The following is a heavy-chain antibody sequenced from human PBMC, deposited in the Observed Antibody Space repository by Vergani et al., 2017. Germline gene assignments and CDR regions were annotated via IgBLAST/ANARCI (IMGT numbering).Heavy chain of an antibody. CDR2: IRADTGDT. D-gene: IGHD3-10*01. J-gene: IGHJ4*02. Sequence: QVQLVQSGPEVKRPGASVKVSCKTSGYTFFNYGVNWIRRAPGQGFEWLGWIRADTGDTKYSERLQDRVTLTTDSSTNTAYMELRSLKSDDTAVYYCAREGTYYYGSGSFYLFDYWGQGTLVTVSS. CDR1: GYTFFNYG. V-gene: IGHV1-18*04. CDR3: AREGTYYYGSGSFYLFDY.